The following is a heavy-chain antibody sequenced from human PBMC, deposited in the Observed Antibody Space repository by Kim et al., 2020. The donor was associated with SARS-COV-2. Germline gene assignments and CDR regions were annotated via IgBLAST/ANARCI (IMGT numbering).Heavy chain of an antibody. CDR3: AKEVGEVYYDSSGYLPGAFDI. CDR1: GFTFSSYA. Sequence: GGSLRLSCAASGFTFSSYAMSWVRQAPGKGLEWVSAISGSGGSTYYADSVKGRFTISRDNSKNTLYLQMNSLRAEDTAVYYCAKEVGEVYYDSSGYLPGAFDIWGQGTMVTVSS. J-gene: IGHJ3*02. D-gene: IGHD3-22*01. CDR2: ISGSGGST. V-gene: IGHV3-23*01.